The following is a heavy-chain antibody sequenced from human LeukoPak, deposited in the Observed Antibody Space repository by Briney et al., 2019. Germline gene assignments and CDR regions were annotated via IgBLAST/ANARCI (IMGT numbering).Heavy chain of an antibody. V-gene: IGHV3-73*01. D-gene: IGHD3-3*01. CDR1: GFTFSGSA. Sequence: GGSLRLSCAASGFTFSGSAMHWVRQASGKGLEWVGRIRSKANSYATAYAASVKGRFTISRDDSKNTAYLQMNSLKTEDTAVYSCTRLVGSWEWFSQFDYGGQGTLVTVSS. CDR3: TRLVGSWEWFSQFDY. CDR2: IRSKANSYAT. J-gene: IGHJ4*02.